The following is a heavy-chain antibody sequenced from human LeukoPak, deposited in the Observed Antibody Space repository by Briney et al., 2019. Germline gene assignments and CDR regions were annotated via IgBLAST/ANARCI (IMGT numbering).Heavy chain of an antibody. D-gene: IGHD3-10*01. CDR2: ISSSSSTI. J-gene: IGHJ3*02. CDR3: VKESRVVRGVIMDAFDM. V-gene: IGHV3-48*01. CDR1: GFTFRTYS. Sequence: PGGSLRLSCTASGFTFRTYSMNWVRQAPGKGLEWVSYISSSSSTIYYADSVKGRFTISRDNSKNTVYLQMSSLRAEDTAVYYCVKESRVVRGVIMDAFDMWGQGTMVTVSS.